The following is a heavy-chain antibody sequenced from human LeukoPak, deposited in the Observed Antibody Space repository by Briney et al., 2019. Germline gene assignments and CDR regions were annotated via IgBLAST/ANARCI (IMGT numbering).Heavy chain of an antibody. CDR3: TRGPYYGDY. CDR1: GFTFTSYR. J-gene: IGHJ4*02. Sequence: GGSLRLSCATSGFTFTSYRMTWIPQAPGKGLEWVAYISLRDSPIYYADSVKGRFTISRDNSKKSVYLEVDSLRDEDTAVYYCTRGPYYGDYWGQGTLVIVSS. V-gene: IGHV3-48*02. D-gene: IGHD3-10*01. CDR2: ISLRDSPI.